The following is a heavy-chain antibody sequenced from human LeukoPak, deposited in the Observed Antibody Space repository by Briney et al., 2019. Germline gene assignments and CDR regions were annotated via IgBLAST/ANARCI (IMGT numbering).Heavy chain of an antibody. J-gene: IGHJ5*02. D-gene: IGHD2-21*01. Sequence: GESLKISCKGFGYSFTSYWIVWVRQMPGKGLEWMGIIYPGDSDTRYGPSFQGQVTISADKSISTAYLQWSSLKASDSAMYYCARRSYCGGDCYSGGWFDPWGQGTLVTVSS. V-gene: IGHV5-51*01. CDR2: IYPGDSDT. CDR3: ARRSYCGGDCYSGGWFDP. CDR1: GYSFTSYW.